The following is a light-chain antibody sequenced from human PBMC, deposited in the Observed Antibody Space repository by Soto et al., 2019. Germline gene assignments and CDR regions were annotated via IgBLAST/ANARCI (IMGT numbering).Light chain of an antibody. Sequence: EIVMTQSPATLSVSPGERATLSCRASQSVSSNLAWYQQKPGQAPRLLIYGASTRATGIPARFSGSGSGTDCPPTISGRQSEDFSVYSCHQNNTWPPWTFGQGTKLEIK. CDR1: QSVSSN. V-gene: IGKV3-15*01. CDR2: GAS. J-gene: IGKJ2*02. CDR3: HQNNTWPPWT.